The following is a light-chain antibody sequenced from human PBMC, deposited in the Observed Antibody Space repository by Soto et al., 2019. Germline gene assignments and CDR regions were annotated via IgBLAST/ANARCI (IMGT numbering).Light chain of an antibody. V-gene: IGKV1-9*01. J-gene: IGKJ5*01. CDR1: QGLSSY. CDR2: AAS. Sequence: IQLTQSPSSLSASVGDRVTITCRASQGLSSYLAWYQQKPGKAPKLLIYAASTLQSGVPSRFSGSESGTDFTLTISSLQPEDFATYYCQQSYSPPPVTFGQGTRLEI. CDR3: QQSYSPPPVT.